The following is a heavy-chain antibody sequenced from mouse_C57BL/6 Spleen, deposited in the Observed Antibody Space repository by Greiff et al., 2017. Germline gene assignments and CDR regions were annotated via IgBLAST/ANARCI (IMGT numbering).Heavy chain of an antibody. Sequence: QVQLKESGPELVKPGASVKISCKASGYAFSSSWMNWVKQRPGKGLEWIGRIYPGDGDTNYNGKFKGKATLTADKSSSTAYMQLSSLTSEDSAVYFCGEGAMDYWGQGTSVTVSS. CDR3: GEGAMDY. J-gene: IGHJ4*01. V-gene: IGHV1-82*01. CDR1: GYAFSSSW. CDR2: IYPGDGDT.